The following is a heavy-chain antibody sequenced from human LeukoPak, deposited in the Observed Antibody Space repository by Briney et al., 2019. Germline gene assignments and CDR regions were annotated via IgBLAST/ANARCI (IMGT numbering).Heavy chain of an antibody. CDR1: GFTFNNYG. CDR2: VSTSGDNG. CDR3: AKGGTGTTVRYFDY. Sequence: GGSLRLSCAASGFTFNNYGMNWVRQAPGKGLEWVSVVSTSGDNGYYADSVQGRFTISRDNSKHSLYLQMNSLRAEDTAVYYCAKGGTGTTVRYFDYWGQGTLVTVSS. J-gene: IGHJ4*02. D-gene: IGHD1-7*01. V-gene: IGHV3-23*01.